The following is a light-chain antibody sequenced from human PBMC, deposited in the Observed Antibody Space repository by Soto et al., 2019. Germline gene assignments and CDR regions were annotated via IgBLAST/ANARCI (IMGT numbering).Light chain of an antibody. CDR2: ASS. Sequence: LVLTQSPGTLSLSTGERATLSCSASQSAHSRYLSRYQQKVGQAPRLLIYASSKRATGIPDRFSGSGSGTDFTLTISRLEPEDFAVYYCQQRSNWWTFGQGTKVDI. V-gene: IGKV3D-20*02. J-gene: IGKJ1*01. CDR3: QQRSNWWT. CDR1: QSAHSRY.